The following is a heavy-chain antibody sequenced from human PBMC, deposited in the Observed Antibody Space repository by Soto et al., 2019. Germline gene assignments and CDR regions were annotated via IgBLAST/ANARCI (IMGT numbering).Heavy chain of an antibody. CDR2: IIPIFGTA. Sequence: QVQLVQSGAEVKKPGSSVKVSCKASGGTFSSYAISWVRQAPGQWLEWMGGIIPIFGTANYAQKFQGRVTITADESTSTAYMELSSLRSDDTAVYYCARKGDYGGNWDYWGQGTLVTVSS. CDR3: ARKGDYGGNWDY. V-gene: IGHV1-69*12. J-gene: IGHJ4*02. CDR1: GGTFSSYA. D-gene: IGHD4-17*01.